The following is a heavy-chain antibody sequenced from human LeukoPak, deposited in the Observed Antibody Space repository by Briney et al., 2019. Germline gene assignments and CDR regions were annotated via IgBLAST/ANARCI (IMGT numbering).Heavy chain of an antibody. CDR1: GYTFTGYY. V-gene: IGHV1-2*02. CDR3: AKYCYDSSGYYYFDY. J-gene: IGHJ4*02. Sequence: GASVKVSCKASGYTFTGYYMHWVRQAPGQGLEWMGWINPNSGGTNYAQKFQGRVTMTRDTSISTAYMELSRLRSDDTAVYYCAKYCYDSSGYYYFDYWGQGTLVTVSS. D-gene: IGHD3-22*01. CDR2: INPNSGGT.